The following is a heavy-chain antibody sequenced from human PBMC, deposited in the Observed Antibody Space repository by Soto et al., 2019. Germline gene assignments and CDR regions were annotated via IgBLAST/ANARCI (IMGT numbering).Heavy chain of an antibody. CDR2: IIPIFGTA. Sequence: QVQLVQSGAEVKKPGSSVKVSCKASGGTFSSYAISWVRQAPGQGLEWMGGIIPIFGTANYAQKFQGRVTITADESTSTAYMELSSLRSEDTAVYYCASEPRSGWYDLDYYYGMDVWGQGTTVTVSS. V-gene: IGHV1-69*12. CDR3: ASEPRSGWYDLDYYYGMDV. D-gene: IGHD6-19*01. J-gene: IGHJ6*02. CDR1: GGTFSSYA.